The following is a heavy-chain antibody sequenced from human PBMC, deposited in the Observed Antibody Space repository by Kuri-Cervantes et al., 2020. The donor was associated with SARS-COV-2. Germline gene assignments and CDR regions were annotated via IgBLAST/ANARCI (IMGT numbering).Heavy chain of an antibody. D-gene: IGHD6-19*01. V-gene: IGHV4-59*12. CDR1: GGSISSDY. Sequence: GSLRLSCTVSGGSISSDYWSWIRQPPGKGLEWIGFINYSGSSNYNPSLKSRVSISVDTSKNQFSLRLSSVTAADTAVYYCARLGSGWPSIDFWGQGTLVTGSS. CDR2: INYSGSS. CDR3: ARLGSGWPSIDF. J-gene: IGHJ4*02.